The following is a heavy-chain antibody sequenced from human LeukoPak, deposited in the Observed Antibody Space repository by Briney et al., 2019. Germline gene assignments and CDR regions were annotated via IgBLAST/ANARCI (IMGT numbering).Heavy chain of an antibody. Sequence: ASVKVSCKASGYTFNENYIHWVRQAPGQVLEWMGLINPDGGNTNYAQNFQGRVTLTRDTSTSTVYMELSSLRSEDTAIYYCARIRDGYNDAYDIWGQGTVVTVPS. J-gene: IGHJ3*02. CDR1: GYTFNENY. V-gene: IGHV1-46*02. D-gene: IGHD5-24*01. CDR3: ARIRDGYNDAYDI. CDR2: INPDGGNT.